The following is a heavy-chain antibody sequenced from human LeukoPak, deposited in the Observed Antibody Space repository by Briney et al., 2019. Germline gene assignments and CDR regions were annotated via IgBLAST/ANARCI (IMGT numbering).Heavy chain of an antibody. CDR3: ARVGVVALRKYFDY. J-gene: IGHJ4*02. Sequence: SETLSLTCTVSGGSISNYYWSWIRQSPGKGLEWIGYIYYTGNTNYNPSLESRVIISVDTSKNQFSLKLSSVTAADTAVYYCARVGVVALRKYFDYWGQGTLVTVSS. V-gene: IGHV4-59*08. CDR1: GGSISNYY. CDR2: IYYTGNT. D-gene: IGHD3-22*01.